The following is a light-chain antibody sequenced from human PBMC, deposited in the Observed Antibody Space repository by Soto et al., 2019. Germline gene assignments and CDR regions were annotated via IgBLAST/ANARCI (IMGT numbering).Light chain of an antibody. CDR1: TSNIGSGYD. CDR2: GNN. Sequence: QSVLTQPPSVSGAPGQRVTIPCTGTTSNIGSGYDVHWYQQLPGTAPKVLIYGNNNRPSGVPGRFSASKSGTSASLAITGRQAEDEADYYCQSYDSRLSGYVFGTGTKVTVL. V-gene: IGLV1-40*01. J-gene: IGLJ1*01. CDR3: QSYDSRLSGYV.